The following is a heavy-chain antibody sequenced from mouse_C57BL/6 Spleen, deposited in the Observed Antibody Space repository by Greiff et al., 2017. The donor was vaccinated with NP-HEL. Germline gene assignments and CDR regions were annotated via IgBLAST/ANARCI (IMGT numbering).Heavy chain of an antibody. D-gene: IGHD2-5*01. J-gene: IGHJ4*01. CDR3: ARWGYSNYYAMDY. CDR2: IDPSDSYT. V-gene: IGHV1-69*01. CDR1: GYTFTSYW. Sequence: QVQLQQPGAELMMPGASVKLSCKASGYTFTSYWMHWVKQRPGQGLEWIGEIDPSDSYTNYNQKFKGKSTLTVDKSSSTAYMQLSSLTSEDSAVYYCARWGYSNYYAMDYWGQGTSVTVSS.